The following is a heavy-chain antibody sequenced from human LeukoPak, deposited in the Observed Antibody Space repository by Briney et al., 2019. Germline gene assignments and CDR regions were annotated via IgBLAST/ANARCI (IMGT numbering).Heavy chain of an antibody. D-gene: IGHD6-13*01. CDR1: GFTFSSYS. V-gene: IGHV3-21*01. CDR2: ISSSSSYI. Sequence: GGSLRHSCAASGFTFSSYSMNWVRQAPGKGLEWVSSISSSSSYIYYADSVKGRFTISRDNAKNSLYLQMNSLRAEDTAVYYCAKQQLVRGDAFDIWGQGTMVTVSS. J-gene: IGHJ3*02. CDR3: AKQQLVRGDAFDI.